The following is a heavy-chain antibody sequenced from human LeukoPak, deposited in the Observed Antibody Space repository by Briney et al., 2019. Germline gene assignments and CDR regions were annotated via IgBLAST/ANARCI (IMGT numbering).Heavy chain of an antibody. CDR1: GNILSSLW. D-gene: IGHD6-19*01. V-gene: IGHV3-7*01. CDR2: INQDGSEK. CDR3: AREFRSGYNSRWFDY. Sequence: GGTLRLSCGASGNILSSLWMSWVRQAPGKGLECVANINQDGSEKRYVDSVKGRFTSSRDNAKNSLYLQMYSLRVEDTAVYYCAREFRSGYNSRWFDYWGQGTLVTVSS. J-gene: IGHJ5*01.